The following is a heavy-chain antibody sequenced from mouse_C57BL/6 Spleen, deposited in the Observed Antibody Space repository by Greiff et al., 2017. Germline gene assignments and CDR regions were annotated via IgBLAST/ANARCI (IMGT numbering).Heavy chain of an antibody. J-gene: IGHJ3*01. CDR3: EGDYGSRDWFAY. CDR1: GYTFTDYY. CDR2: IGPGSGST. D-gene: IGHD1-1*01. V-gene: IGHV1-77*01. Sequence: QVQLQQSGAELVKPGASVKISCKASGYTFTDYYINWVKQRPGQGLEWIGKIGPGSGSTYYNEKFKGKATLTADKSSSTAYMQLSSLTSEDSAVYVWEGDYGSRDWFAYWGQGTLVTVSA.